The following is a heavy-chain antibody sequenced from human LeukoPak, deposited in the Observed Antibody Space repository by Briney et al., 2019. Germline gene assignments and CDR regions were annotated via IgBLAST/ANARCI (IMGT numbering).Heavy chain of an antibody. J-gene: IGHJ5*02. D-gene: IGHD6-13*01. CDR2: IYYSGST. CDR3: AARIAAAGISFDP. Sequence: SETLSLTCTVSGGSISSYYWSWIRQPPGKGLEWIGYIYYSGSTNYNPSLKSRVTISVDTSKNQFSLKLSSVTAADTAVYYCAARIAAAGISFDPWGQGTLVTVSS. CDR1: GGSISSYY. V-gene: IGHV4-59*01.